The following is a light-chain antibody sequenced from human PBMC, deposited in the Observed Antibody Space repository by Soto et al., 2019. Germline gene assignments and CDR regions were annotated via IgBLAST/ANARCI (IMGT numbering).Light chain of an antibody. V-gene: IGKV1-39*01. Sequence: DIQMTQSPSSLSASIGDRVTITCRASQSISSYLNWYQQKPGKAPKLLIYAASNLQSGVPSRFSGSGSGSECTLSITGLQPEDIATYYCQQSMNTPPAFGQGTRLEIK. CDR3: QQSMNTPPA. CDR1: QSISSY. CDR2: AAS. J-gene: IGKJ5*01.